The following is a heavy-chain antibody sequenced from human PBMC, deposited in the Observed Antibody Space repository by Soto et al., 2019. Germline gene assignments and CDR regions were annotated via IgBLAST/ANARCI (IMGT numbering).Heavy chain of an antibody. CDR2: ISGSGGST. CDR3: AKMSLGAVTPGIDY. V-gene: IGHV3-23*01. J-gene: IGHJ4*02. Sequence: GGSLRLSCAASGFTFSSYAMSWVRQAPGKGLEWVSAISGSGGSTYYADSVKGRFTISRDNSKNTLYLQMNSLRAEDTAVYYCAKMSLGAVTPGIDYWGQGTLVIVSS. CDR1: GFTFSSYA. D-gene: IGHD4-17*01.